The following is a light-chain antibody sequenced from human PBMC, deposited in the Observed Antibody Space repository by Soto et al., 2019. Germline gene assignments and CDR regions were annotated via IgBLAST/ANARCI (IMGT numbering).Light chain of an antibody. CDR3: QQYHSYWT. CDR1: QSVSSSY. Sequence: IVLTQSACTLSWSPGERATLSWRASQSVSSSYLAWYQQKPGQAPRLLIYGASSRATGIPDRFSGSGSGTEFTLTISSLQTDDFSTYYCQQYHSYWTFGQGTKVDIK. J-gene: IGKJ1*01. CDR2: GAS. V-gene: IGKV3-20*01.